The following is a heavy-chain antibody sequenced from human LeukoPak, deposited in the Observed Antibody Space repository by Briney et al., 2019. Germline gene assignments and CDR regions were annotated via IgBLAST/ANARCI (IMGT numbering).Heavy chain of an antibody. CDR2: ISAYNRNT. CDR3: ARVLGSGGYDSSGYP. J-gene: IGHJ5*02. V-gene: IGHV1-18*01. CDR1: GYTFTSYG. Sequence: GASVKVSCMASGYTFTSYGISWVRQAPGQGLEWMGWISAYNRNTTYAQTPQGRVTMTTDTSTSTAYMELRSLGSDDTAVYYCARVLGSGGYDSSGYPWGQGTLVTVSS. D-gene: IGHD3-22*01.